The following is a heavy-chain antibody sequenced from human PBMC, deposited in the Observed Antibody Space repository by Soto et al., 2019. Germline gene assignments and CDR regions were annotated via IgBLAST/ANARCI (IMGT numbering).Heavy chain of an antibody. CDR2: IYPGDSDT. CDR1: GYSFTSYW. J-gene: IGHJ3*02. D-gene: IGHD6-6*01. V-gene: IGHV5-51*01. CDR3: ARSSIAARRVAFDI. Sequence: GESLKISCHCSGYSFTSYWIRWVRQMPGKGLEWMGIIYPGDSDTRYSPSFQGQVTISADKSISTAYLQWSSLKASDTAMYYCARSSIAARRVAFDIWGQGTTVTVSS.